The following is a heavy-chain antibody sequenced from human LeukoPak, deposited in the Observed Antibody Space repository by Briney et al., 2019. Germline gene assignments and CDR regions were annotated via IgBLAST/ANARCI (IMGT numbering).Heavy chain of an antibody. J-gene: IGHJ4*02. CDR2: ISSSGSMI. Sequence: KPGGSLRLSCAASGFTFSDYYMSWIRQVPGKGLEWVSYISSSGSMISDADSVKGRFTISRDNAKKSLYLQMNSLRAEDTAVYYCARDEYIHGDLTNFDSWGQGTLVIVSS. V-gene: IGHV3-11*04. CDR1: GFTFSDYY. D-gene: IGHD4-17*01. CDR3: ARDEYIHGDLTNFDS.